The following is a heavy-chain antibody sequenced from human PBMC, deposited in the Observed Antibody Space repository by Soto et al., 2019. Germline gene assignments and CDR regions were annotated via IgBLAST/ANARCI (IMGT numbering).Heavy chain of an antibody. J-gene: IGHJ4*02. Sequence: PGESLKISWKGSGYSLTSYCIAWVRQMPGKGLEWMGIIYPGDSDTRYSPSFQGQVTISADKSISTAYLQWSSLKASDTAMYYCARRPNYYDSSGFDYWGQGTLVTVSS. CDR1: GYSLTSYC. CDR2: IYPGDSDT. V-gene: IGHV5-51*01. CDR3: ARRPNYYDSSGFDY. D-gene: IGHD3-22*01.